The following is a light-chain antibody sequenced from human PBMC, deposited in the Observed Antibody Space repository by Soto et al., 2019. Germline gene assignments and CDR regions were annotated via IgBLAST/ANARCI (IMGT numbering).Light chain of an antibody. V-gene: IGLV2-14*01. Sequence: QSALTQPASVSGSPGQSITISCTGTSSDVGAFNYVSWYQQHPGKAPRLMIYDVSNRPSGVSNRFSGSKSGNTASLTISVLQAENEADYYCSSYRHSRTVVFGGGTTLTVL. CDR1: SSDVGAFNY. CDR3: SSYRHSRTVV. J-gene: IGLJ2*01. CDR2: DVS.